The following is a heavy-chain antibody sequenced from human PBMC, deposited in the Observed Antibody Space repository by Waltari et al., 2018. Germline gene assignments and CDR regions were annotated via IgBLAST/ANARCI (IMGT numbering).Heavy chain of an antibody. CDR2: VIPLLEIS. Sequence: QVQLVQSAAEVKKPGSSVKVSCKASGDTFSGYAITWVRQAPGQGLEWMGRVIPLLEISNYAQKFRGRITITAYRSTSTAYLELNSLRSEDTAVYSCARESRSTAGIDYWGQGAQVTVSS. CDR3: ARESRSTAGIDY. V-gene: IGHV1-69*09. J-gene: IGHJ4*02. D-gene: IGHD2-2*01. CDR1: GDTFSGYA.